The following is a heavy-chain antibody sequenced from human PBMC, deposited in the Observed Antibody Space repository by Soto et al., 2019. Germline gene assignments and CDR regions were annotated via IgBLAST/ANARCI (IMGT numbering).Heavy chain of an antibody. D-gene: IGHD6-25*01. CDR2: SSAYNGNT. CDR1: GYTFPIYG. J-gene: IGHJ4*02. Sequence: QVHLVQSGAEVKKPGASVNVSCKASGYTFPIYGIIWVRQAPGQVLEWMGWSSAYNGNTNYAQKLQGRVTMTTDTSTSTAYMELRSLRSADRSVYYCARVGSIAADIYYWGQGNLVTVSS. CDR3: ARVGSIAADIYY. V-gene: IGHV1-18*01.